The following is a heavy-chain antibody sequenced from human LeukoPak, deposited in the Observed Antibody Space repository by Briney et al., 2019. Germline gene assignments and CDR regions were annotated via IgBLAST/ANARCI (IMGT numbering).Heavy chain of an antibody. V-gene: IGHV1-46*03. D-gene: IGHD3-22*01. CDR1: GYTFTSYY. J-gene: IGHJ4*02. CDR2: INPSGGST. Sequence: ASGKVSCKAAGYTFTSYYMHWVRQAPGQGLEWMGIINPSGGSTSYAQKFQGRVTMTRDTSTSTVYMELSSLRSEDTAVYYCVITMIVVAGSDYWGQGTLVTVSS. CDR3: VITMIVVAGSDY.